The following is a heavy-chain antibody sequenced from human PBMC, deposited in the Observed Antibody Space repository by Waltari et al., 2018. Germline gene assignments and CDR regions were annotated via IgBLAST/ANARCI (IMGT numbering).Heavy chain of an antibody. CDR1: GGPISSTPYY. Sequence: QLPLQESGPRLVKPSETLSLSCTVSGGPISSTPYYWVWIRQPPGKGLEWIGSIYYSGSTYYNPSLKSRVTIAVDTAKNQVSLKLTSVSAADTAVYYCARDVDMSFYYYMDVWGKGTTVTISS. J-gene: IGHJ6*03. CDR2: IYYSGST. CDR3: ARDVDMSFYYYMDV. D-gene: IGHD2-21*01. V-gene: IGHV4-39*07.